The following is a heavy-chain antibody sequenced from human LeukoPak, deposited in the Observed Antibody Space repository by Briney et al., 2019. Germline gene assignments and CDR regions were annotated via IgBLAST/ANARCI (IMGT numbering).Heavy chain of an antibody. Sequence: ASVKVSCKASGYTFTSYGISWVRQAPGQGLDWMGWISAYNGNTNYAQKLQGRVTMTTDTSTSTAYMELRSLRSDDTAVYYCARSDLENDYGDYVGRYGMDVWGQGTTVTVSS. J-gene: IGHJ6*02. CDR1: GYTFTSYG. CDR3: ARSDLENDYGDYVGRYGMDV. V-gene: IGHV1-18*01. D-gene: IGHD4-17*01. CDR2: ISAYNGNT.